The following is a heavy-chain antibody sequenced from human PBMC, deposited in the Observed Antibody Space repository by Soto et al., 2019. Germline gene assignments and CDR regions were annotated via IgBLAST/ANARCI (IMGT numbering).Heavy chain of an antibody. D-gene: IGHD2-2*01. CDR2: INHSGRT. J-gene: IGHJ1*01. V-gene: IGHV4-34*01. Sequence: QVQLQQWGAGLLKPSETLSLTCAVYGGSFSGYYWSWIRQPPGKGLEWIGEINHSGRTNYHPSLRSRVTRSVNTSKNQFSVKLSSVTDADTAVYYCARGCSFSTSCYGEYCQHWGQGTLVTVSS. CDR1: GGSFSGYY. CDR3: ARGCSFSTSCYGEYCQH.